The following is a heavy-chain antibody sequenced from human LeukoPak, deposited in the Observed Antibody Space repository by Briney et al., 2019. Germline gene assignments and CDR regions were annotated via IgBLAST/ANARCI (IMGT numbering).Heavy chain of an antibody. CDR2: IYYSGST. J-gene: IGHJ4*02. CDR1: GGSISSGGYY. D-gene: IGHD5-12*01. CDR3: ARAWLPTTLVDC. V-gene: IGHV4-31*03. Sequence: SEALSLTCTVSGGSISSGGYYWSWIRQHPGKGLEWIGYIYYSGSTYYKPSLKSRVTISVDTSKNQFSLKLSSLTAADTPVYYCARAWLPTTLVDCGGQGTLVTVSS.